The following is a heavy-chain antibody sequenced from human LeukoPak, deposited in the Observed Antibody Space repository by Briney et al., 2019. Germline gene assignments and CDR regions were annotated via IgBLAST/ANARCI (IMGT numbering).Heavy chain of an antibody. V-gene: IGHV4-39*01. J-gene: IGHJ4*02. CDR1: GGSISSSSYY. CDR2: IYYSGST. D-gene: IGHD6-13*01. Sequence: PSETLSLTCTVSGGSISSSSYYWGWIRQPPGKGLEWIGSIYYSGSTYYNPSLKSRVTISVDTSKNQFSLKLSSVTAADTAVYYCARSPPYSSSWDPFDYWGQGTLVTVSS. CDR3: ARSPPYSSSWDPFDY.